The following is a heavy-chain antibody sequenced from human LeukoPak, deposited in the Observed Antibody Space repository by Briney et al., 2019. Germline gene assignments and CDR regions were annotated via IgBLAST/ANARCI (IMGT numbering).Heavy chain of an antibody. CDR1: GFTFSSYA. J-gene: IGHJ4*02. CDR3: AKGRGYCNGGSCYSDY. CDR2: ISGSDGST. D-gene: IGHD2-15*01. V-gene: IGHV3-23*01. Sequence: PGGSLRLSCAASGFTFSSYAMSWVRQAPGKGLEWVSTISGSDGSTYYADSVKGRFTISRDNSKNTLYLQMNSLRVEDTAIYYCAKGRGYCNGGSCYSDYWGQGTLVTVSS.